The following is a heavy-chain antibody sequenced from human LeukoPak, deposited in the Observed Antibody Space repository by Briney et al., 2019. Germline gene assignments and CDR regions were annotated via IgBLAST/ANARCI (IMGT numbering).Heavy chain of an antibody. D-gene: IGHD2-2*01. J-gene: IGHJ5*02. Sequence: ASVKVSCKASGYTFTSYGISGVRQAPAQGLEWMGWISAYNGNTNYAQKLQGRVTMTTDTSTSTAYMELRSLRSDDTAVYYCARGYCSSTTCASYYNLFDAGGQGTLVTVSS. V-gene: IGHV1-18*01. CDR2: ISAYNGNT. CDR1: GYTFTSYG. CDR3: ARGYCSSTTCASYYNLFDA.